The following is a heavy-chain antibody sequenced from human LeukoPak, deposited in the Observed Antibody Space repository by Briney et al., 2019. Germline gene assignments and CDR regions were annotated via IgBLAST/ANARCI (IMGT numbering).Heavy chain of an antibody. CDR1: GFTFSSYA. J-gene: IGHJ4*02. V-gene: IGHV3-30-3*01. D-gene: IGHD2-15*01. CDR2: ISYDGSNK. CDR3: AKDGGSSLDY. Sequence: PGGSLRLSCAASGFTFSSYAMHWVRQAPGKGLEWVAVISYDGSNKYYADSVKGRFTISRDNSKNTLYLQMNSLRAEDTAVYYCAKDGGSSLDYWGQGTLVTVSS.